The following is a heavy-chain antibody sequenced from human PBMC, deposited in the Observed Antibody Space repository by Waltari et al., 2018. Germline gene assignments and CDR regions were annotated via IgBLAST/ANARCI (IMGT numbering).Heavy chain of an antibody. V-gene: IGHV3-11*06. J-gene: IGHJ5*02. Sequence: QLQLVESGGGLVMPGGSRRLSCAASGSTFSDHYMHWIPQAPGKGLEWISYVSPTGTYTHYADSVKGRFSLSRDNAKNSLHLQMNSLRAEDTAVYYCARDFDTSGWFDPWGQGTLVTVSS. CDR3: ARDFDTSGWFDP. CDR1: GSTFSDHY. CDR2: VSPTGTYT. D-gene: IGHD3-22*01.